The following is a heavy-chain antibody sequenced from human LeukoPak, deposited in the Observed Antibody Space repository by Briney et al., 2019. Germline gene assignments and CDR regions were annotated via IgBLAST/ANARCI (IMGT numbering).Heavy chain of an antibody. V-gene: IGHV4-39*07. CDR2: IYYRGNT. J-gene: IGHJ4*02. Sequence: SETLSLTCTVSGGSISSISYYWGWIRQPPGKGLEWVVHIYYRGNTFYNPTLKSRVTISVNMAENQFSLKLRSVTAADTAVYFCARIYGNFQNYYDYWGQGTLVTVSS. CDR3: ARIYGNFQNYYDY. CDR1: GGSISSISYY. D-gene: IGHD1-7*01.